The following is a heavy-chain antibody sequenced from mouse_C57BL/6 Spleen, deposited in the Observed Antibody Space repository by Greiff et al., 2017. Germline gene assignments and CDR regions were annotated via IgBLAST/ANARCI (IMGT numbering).Heavy chain of an antibody. CDR1: GYTFTDYN. D-gene: IGHD2-1*01. J-gene: IGHJ2*01. CDR3: ARGRIYYGNPYYFDY. Sequence: EVQVVESGPELVKPGASVKMSCKASGYTFTDYNMHWVKQSHGKSLEWIGYINPNNGGTSYNQKFKGKATLTVNKSSSTAYMELRSLTSEDSAVYYCARGRIYYGNPYYFDYWGQGTTLTVSS. CDR2: INPNNGGT. V-gene: IGHV1-22*01.